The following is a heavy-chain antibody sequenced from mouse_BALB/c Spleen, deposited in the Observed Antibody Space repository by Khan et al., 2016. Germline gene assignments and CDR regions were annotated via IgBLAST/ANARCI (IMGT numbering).Heavy chain of an antibody. CDR3: SRSYYINYDAMDY. CDR1: GYTFSSYW. D-gene: IGHD2-5*01. V-gene: IGHV1-9*01. CDR2: ILPGSGTT. J-gene: IGHJ4*01. Sequence: QVRLQQSGAELVKPGASVKISCKATGYTFSSYWIEWVKQRPGHGLEWIGEILPGSGTTNYNEKFKGKATFTADTSSNTAYMQLSSLTSEDSAVYSCSRSYYINYDAMDYWGQGTSVTVSS.